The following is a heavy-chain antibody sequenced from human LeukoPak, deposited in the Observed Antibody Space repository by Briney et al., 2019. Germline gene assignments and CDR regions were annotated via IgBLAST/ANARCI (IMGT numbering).Heavy chain of an antibody. Sequence: GGPLRLSCTASGFPVSSNHMTWARQAPGRGLEGVSVICSDGSTHYADSVKGRFTISRDNSKNTLYLQMNSLRAEDTAVYYCARGRGSSSSGPVYWGQGTLVTVSS. V-gene: IGHV3-53*01. CDR1: GFPVSSNH. CDR2: ICSDGST. D-gene: IGHD6-6*01. J-gene: IGHJ4*02. CDR3: ARGRGSSSSGPVY.